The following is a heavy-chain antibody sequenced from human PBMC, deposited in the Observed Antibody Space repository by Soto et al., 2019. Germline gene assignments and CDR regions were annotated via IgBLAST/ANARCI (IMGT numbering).Heavy chain of an antibody. CDR1: GFTFSSYA. Sequence: GGSLRLSCAASGFTFSSYAMSWVRQAPGEGLEWVSAISGSGGSTYYADSVKGRFTISRDNSKNTLYLQMNSLRAEDTAVYYCAKGAPLLWFGEYGMDVWGQGTTVTVSS. J-gene: IGHJ6*02. CDR2: ISGSGGST. CDR3: AKGAPLLWFGEYGMDV. V-gene: IGHV3-23*01. D-gene: IGHD3-10*01.